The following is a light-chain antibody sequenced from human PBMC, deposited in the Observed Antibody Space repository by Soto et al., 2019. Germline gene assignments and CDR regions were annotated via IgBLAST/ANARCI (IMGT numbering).Light chain of an antibody. Sequence: QSALAQPASVSGSPGQSITISCTGTSSDVGGYNYVSWYQQHPGKAPKLIIYEVGRRPSGVSNRFSGSKSGNTASLTISGLQTDDEAHYYCCSYVIGSTPWVFGGGTKLTVL. J-gene: IGLJ3*02. CDR1: SSDVGGYNY. V-gene: IGLV2-14*03. CDR3: CSYVIGSTPWV. CDR2: EVG.